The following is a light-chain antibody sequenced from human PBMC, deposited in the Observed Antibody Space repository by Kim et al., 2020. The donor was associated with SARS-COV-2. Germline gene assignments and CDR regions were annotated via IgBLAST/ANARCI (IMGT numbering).Light chain of an antibody. CDR2: DNN. J-gene: IGLJ3*02. CDR3: QSYDNNKSGV. Sequence: SGAPGQTVTSSCTASSSIYDVHWYQQLPGTAPRLLIQDNNIRPSGVPARFSAYRSGTSAALTIAGLQAEDAADYYCQSYDNNKSGVFGGGTKVTVL. V-gene: IGLV1-40*01. CDR1: SSIYD.